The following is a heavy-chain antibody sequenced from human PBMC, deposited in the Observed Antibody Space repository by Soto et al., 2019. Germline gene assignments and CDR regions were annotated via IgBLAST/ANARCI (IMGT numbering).Heavy chain of an antibody. V-gene: IGHV1-46*03. D-gene: IGHD2-2*01. CDR2: INPSGGST. CDR3: ARDCTSTSCYRKDAFDL. CDR1: GYTFTSYY. J-gene: IGHJ3*01. Sequence: ASVKVSCKASGYTFTSYYIHWVRQAPGQGLEWMGMINPSGGSTSYAETFQGRVTMTRDTSTTAVYMELSSLRSEDTAVYYCARDCTSTSCYRKDAFDLWGLGTKVTVSS.